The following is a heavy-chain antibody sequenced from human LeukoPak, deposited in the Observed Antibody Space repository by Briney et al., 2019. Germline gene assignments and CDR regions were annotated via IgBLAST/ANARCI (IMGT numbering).Heavy chain of an antibody. CDR2: ISAYNGNT. J-gene: IGHJ4*02. V-gene: IGHV1-18*01. CDR3: ARDRALMTTVTTSHY. Sequence: ASVKVSCKASGYTFTSYGISWVRQAPGQGLEWMGWISAYNGNTNYAQKLQGRVTMTTDTSTSTAYTELRSLRSDDTAVYYCARDRALMTTVTTSHYWGQGTLVTVSS. D-gene: IGHD4-17*01. CDR1: GYTFTSYG.